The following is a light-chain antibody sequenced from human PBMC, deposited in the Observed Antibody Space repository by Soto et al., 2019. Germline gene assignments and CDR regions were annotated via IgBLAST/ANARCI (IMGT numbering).Light chain of an antibody. V-gene: IGKV1-27*01. J-gene: IGKJ1*01. CDR3: QQYQNLWT. CDR1: QGITNY. CDR2: AAS. Sequence: DIHMTQSPSSLAASVVDRFSTTSRASQGITNYLAWYPQKPGKVPKLLIYAASTLQSGVPSRFSGSGSGTDFTLTISSLQSEDFALYYCQQYQNLWTFGQGTKVDI.